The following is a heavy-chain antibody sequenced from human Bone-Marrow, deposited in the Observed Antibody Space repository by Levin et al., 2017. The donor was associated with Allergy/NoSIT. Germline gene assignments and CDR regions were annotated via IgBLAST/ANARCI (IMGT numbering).Heavy chain of an antibody. CDR2: IDYRGGT. J-gene: IGHJ6*03. CDR3: ARDIDYYYYMDV. D-gene: IGHD3-16*02. V-gene: IGHV4-61*01. Sequence: SETLSLTCTVSGSSINSGSIYWIWIRQSPGERLEWIGNIDYRGGTNYNPSLSSRVTISADTSKNQFSLELRTVTAEDTDVYYCARDIDYYYYMDVWGKGTTVTVSS. CDR1: GSSINSGSIY.